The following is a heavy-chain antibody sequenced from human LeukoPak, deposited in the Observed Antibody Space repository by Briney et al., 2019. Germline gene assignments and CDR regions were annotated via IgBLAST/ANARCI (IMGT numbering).Heavy chain of an antibody. CDR1: GFTFSDYY. D-gene: IGHD6-13*01. J-gene: IGHJ4*02. V-gene: IGHV3-11*04. CDR2: ISSSGSTI. CDR3: ARVVYEVNIAAAGPYFDY. Sequence: PGGSLRLSCAASGFTFSDYYMSWIRQAPGKGLEWVSYISSSGSTIYYADSVKGRFTISRDNAKNSLYLQMNSLRAGDTAVYYCARVVYEVNIAAAGPYFDYWGQGTLVTVSS.